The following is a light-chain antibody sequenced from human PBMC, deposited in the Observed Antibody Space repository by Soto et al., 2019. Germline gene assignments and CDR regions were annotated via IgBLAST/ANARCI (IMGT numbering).Light chain of an antibody. CDR1: SSDVGDNNY. CDR3: SSFTGSSYV. J-gene: IGLJ1*01. V-gene: IGLV2-14*03. CDR2: DVT. Sequence: LTQPASVSGSPGQSITISCTGTSSDVGDNNYVSWYQHNPGRAPKVMICDVTNRPSGVSNRFSGSKSGNTASLTISGLQAEDEADYYCSSFTGSSYVFGTGTKVTVL.